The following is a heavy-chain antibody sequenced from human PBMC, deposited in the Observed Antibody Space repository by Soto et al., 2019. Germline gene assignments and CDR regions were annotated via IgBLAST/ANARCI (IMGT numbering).Heavy chain of an antibody. CDR1: GFSLSTSGVG. D-gene: IGHD3-9*01. Sequence: QITLKESGPTLVKPTQTLTLTCTFSGFSLSTSGVGVGWIRQPPGKALEWLALIYWDSDKRYSPSLKSRLTCTMDTPKTQAVLTMTNMDPVDTATYNCAYRTNWLFDSWGQGTLDTFSS. CDR3: AYRTNWLFDS. CDR2: IYWDSDK. J-gene: IGHJ4*02. V-gene: IGHV2-5*02.